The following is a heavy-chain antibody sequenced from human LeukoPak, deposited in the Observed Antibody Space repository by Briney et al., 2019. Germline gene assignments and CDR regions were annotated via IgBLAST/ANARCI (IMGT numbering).Heavy chain of an antibody. J-gene: IGHJ6*03. CDR2: ISSSSSYR. CDR3: ARDFYYYMDV. CDR1: GFTFSSYT. Sequence: GGSLRLSCAASGFTFSSYTMNWVRQAPGKGLEWVSSISSSSSYRYYADSAKGRFTISRDNAKNSLYLQMNSLRAEDTAVYYCARDFYYYMDVWGKGTTVTVSS. V-gene: IGHV3-21*01.